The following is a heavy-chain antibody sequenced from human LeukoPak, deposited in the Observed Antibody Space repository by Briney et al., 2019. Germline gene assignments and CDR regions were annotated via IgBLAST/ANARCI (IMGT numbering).Heavy chain of an antibody. CDR2: IYPRDGST. CDR1: GYTFTSNY. J-gene: IGHJ4*02. V-gene: IGHV1-46*01. Sequence: VKVSCKASGYTFTSNYIHWVRQAPGQGLEWMGMIYPRDGSTSYAQKFQGRVTVTRDTSTSTVHMELSGLRSEDTAVYYCARDQEGFDYWGQGTLVTVSS. CDR3: ARDQEGFDY.